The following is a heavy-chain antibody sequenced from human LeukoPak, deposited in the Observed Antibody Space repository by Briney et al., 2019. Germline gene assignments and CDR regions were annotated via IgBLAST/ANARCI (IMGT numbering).Heavy chain of an antibody. CDR3: ARDRGTVARYFDY. Sequence: GGSLRLSCAASGFTFSSYAMHLVRQAPGKGLEWVAVISYDGSNKYYADSVKGRFTISRDNSKNTLYLQMNSLRAEDTAVYYCARDRGTVARYFDYWGQGTLVTVSS. V-gene: IGHV3-30-3*01. D-gene: IGHD4-23*01. CDR1: GFTFSSYA. J-gene: IGHJ4*02. CDR2: ISYDGSNK.